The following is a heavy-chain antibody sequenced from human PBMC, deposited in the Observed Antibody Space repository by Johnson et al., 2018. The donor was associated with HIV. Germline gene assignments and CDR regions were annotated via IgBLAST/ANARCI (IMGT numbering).Heavy chain of an antibody. D-gene: IGHD2-2*02. CDR2: IKQDGSEK. V-gene: IGHV3-7*03. CDR1: GFTFDDYA. CDR3: ARVSSWRTRGGVPAAIWAFDI. J-gene: IGHJ3*02. Sequence: DVQVVESGGGLVQPGRSLRLSCAASGFTFDDYAMHWVRQAPGKGLEWVANIKQDGSEKYYVDSVKGRFTISRDNAKNSLYLQMNSLRAEDTAVYYCARVSSWRTRGGVPAAIWAFDIWGQGTMVTVSS.